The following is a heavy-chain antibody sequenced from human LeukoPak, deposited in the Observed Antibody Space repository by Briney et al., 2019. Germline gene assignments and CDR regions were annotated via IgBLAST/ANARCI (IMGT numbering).Heavy chain of an antibody. V-gene: IGHV1-2*02. CDR2: INPNSGDT. Sequence: ASVNVSCKASGYTFTGYYMHWVRQAPGQGLEWMGWINPNSGDTNYAHKFQGRGTMTRDTSIHTASMELSRLRSDGTAVCEAAPLAGGATPFDYWGQGTLVTVSS. D-gene: IGHD1-26*01. CDR1: GYTFTGYY. CDR3: APLAGGATPFDY. J-gene: IGHJ4*02.